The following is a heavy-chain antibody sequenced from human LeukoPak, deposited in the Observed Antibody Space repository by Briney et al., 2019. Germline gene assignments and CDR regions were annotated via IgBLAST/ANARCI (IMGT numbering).Heavy chain of an antibody. J-gene: IGHJ3*02. D-gene: IGHD3-22*01. CDR3: AKSNGYGLIDI. Sequence: SETLSLTCTVSGGSISSYYWSWLRQPAGKGLEWIGRIHTSGSTNYSPSLKSRVTMSVDTSQNQFSLKLSSVAAADKAVYYCAKSNGYGLIDIWGQGTMVTVSS. CDR2: IHTSGST. V-gene: IGHV4-4*07. CDR1: GGSISSYY.